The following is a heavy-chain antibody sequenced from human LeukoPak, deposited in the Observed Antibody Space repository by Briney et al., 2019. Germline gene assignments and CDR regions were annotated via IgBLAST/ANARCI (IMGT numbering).Heavy chain of an antibody. Sequence: GGSLRLSCAASGFTFSYHYMHWVRQAPGKRLEWVGRSRNKVISYITQYAASVKGRFTISRDDSKNPLYLQMNSLKTEDTAVYYCARPSSPYSEADYWGQGTLVTVSS. CDR3: ARPSSPYSEADY. D-gene: IGHD4-11*01. V-gene: IGHV3-72*01. CDR1: GFTFSYHY. CDR2: SRNKVISYIT. J-gene: IGHJ4*02.